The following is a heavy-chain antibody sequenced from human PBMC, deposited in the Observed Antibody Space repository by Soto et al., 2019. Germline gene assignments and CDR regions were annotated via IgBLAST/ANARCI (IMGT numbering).Heavy chain of an antibody. D-gene: IGHD6-13*01. V-gene: IGHV5-51*01. CDR2: IYPGDSDT. Sequence: GESLKISCKGSGYSFTSYWIGWVRQMPGKGLEWMGIIYPGDSDTRYSPSFQGQVTISADKSISTAYLQWSSLKASDAAMYYCARPRSSSRNYYGMDVWGQGTTVTVSS. CDR1: GYSFTSYW. J-gene: IGHJ6*02. CDR3: ARPRSSSRNYYGMDV.